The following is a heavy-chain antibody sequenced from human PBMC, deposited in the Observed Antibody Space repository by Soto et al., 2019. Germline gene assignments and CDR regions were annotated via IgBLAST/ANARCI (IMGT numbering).Heavy chain of an antibody. CDR2: IYSGGST. Sequence: QLVESGGGLVQPGGSLRLSCTASGFTVSSNYMTWVRQAPGKGLEWVSIIYSGGSTYYADFVKGRFTISRDNSKNTIFLQMNSLRAEDTAVYYCARSRYGDGDWFDPWGQGTLVSVSS. J-gene: IGHJ5*02. V-gene: IGHV3-66*01. CDR1: GFTVSSNY. CDR3: ARSRYGDGDWFDP. D-gene: IGHD4-17*01.